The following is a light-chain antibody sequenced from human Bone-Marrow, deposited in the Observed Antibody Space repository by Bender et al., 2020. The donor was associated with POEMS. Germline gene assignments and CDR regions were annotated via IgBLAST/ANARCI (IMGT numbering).Light chain of an antibody. V-gene: IGLV2-14*03. CDR2: DVS. CDR3: SSYTLTSTLVV. CDR1: SRDVGTYDC. Sequence: QSALTQPASVSGSPGQSVNISCTGTSRDVGTYDCVSWYQQHPGNAPKVIIYDVSNRPSGVSHRFSGSKSGNTASLTISGLQTEDEADYYCSSYTLTSTLVVFGGGTKLTVL. J-gene: IGLJ2*01.